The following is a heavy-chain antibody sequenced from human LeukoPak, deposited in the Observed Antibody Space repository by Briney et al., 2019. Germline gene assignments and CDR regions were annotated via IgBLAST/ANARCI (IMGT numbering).Heavy chain of an antibody. D-gene: IGHD2-2*01. CDR3: ARGRRDTQYQIFDY. V-gene: IGHV3-7*01. J-gene: IGHJ4*02. CDR1: GFTFSNSW. Sequence: GGSLRLSCVVSGFTFSNSWMSWVRQAPGKGLAWVANINPDGSEKYYVDSVKGRFTISRDIAKNSLSLQMNSLGDEDTAVHYCARGRRDTQYQIFDYWGQGNLVTVSS. CDR2: INPDGSEK.